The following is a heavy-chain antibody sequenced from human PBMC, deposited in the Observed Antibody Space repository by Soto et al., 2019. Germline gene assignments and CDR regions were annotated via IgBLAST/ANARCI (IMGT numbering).Heavy chain of an antibody. D-gene: IGHD2-8*02. V-gene: IGHV3-23*01. CDR3: GRSRRYSWLPY. Sequence: EVQLLESGGGLVQPGGSLRLSCAASGFTFSSYAMSWVRQAPGKGLEWVSSISGGVGSTYYAESVKGRFTISRDNSKNTLYLEMHRLRGEDTAVYYCGRSRRYSWLPYWGQGTLVTVSS. CDR1: GFTFSSYA. J-gene: IGHJ4*02. CDR2: ISGGVGST.